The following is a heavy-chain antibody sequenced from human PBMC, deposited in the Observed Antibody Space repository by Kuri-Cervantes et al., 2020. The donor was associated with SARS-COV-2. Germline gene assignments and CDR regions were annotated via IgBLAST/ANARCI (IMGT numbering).Heavy chain of an antibody. J-gene: IGHJ4*02. D-gene: IGHD3-22*01. CDR2: IYSGGTT. CDR1: GGSIRSDGYY. CDR3: ARYYYDSRGYVFFDY. Sequence: SETLSLTCTVSGGSIRSDGYYWSWIRQRPGKGLEWIGYIYSGGTTYYSPSLKSRLTISMDTSKNHFSLKLGAVTAADTAMYYCARYYYDSRGYVFFDYWGRGNPGTVSS. V-gene: IGHV4-31*03.